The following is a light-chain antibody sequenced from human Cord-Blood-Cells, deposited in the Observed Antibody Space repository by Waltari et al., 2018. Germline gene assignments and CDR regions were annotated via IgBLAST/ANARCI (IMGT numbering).Light chain of an antibody. J-gene: IGLJ2*01. V-gene: IGLV1-36*01. CDR1: SSNIGHNA. CDR3: AAWDDSLNGVV. Sequence: QSVLTQPPSVSAAPRPSVTISCSGSSSNIGHNAVNWYQQLPGKAPKLLIYYDDLLPSGVSDRFSGSKSVTSASLAISGLQSEDEADYYCAAWDDSLNGVVFGGGTKLTVL. CDR2: YDD.